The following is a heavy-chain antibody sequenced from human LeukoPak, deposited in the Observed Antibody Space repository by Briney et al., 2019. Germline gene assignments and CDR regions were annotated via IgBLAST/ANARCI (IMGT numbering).Heavy chain of an antibody. D-gene: IGHD1-1*01. J-gene: IGHJ4*02. CDR1: GFTFSHAW. Sequence: GGSLRLSCAVSGFTFSHAWMSWVRRAPGKGLEWVGRIRSNTDGGTTDYTAPVKGRFTISRDDSKNTVYLQMNSLKTEDTALYYCTTGPERRPYNFDYWGQGTLVTVSS. V-gene: IGHV3-15*01. CDR3: TTGPERRPYNFDY. CDR2: IRSNTDGGTT.